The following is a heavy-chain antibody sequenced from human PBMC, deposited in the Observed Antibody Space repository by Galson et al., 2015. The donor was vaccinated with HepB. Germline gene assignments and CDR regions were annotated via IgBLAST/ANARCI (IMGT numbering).Heavy chain of an antibody. V-gene: IGHV3-23*01. D-gene: IGHD3-10*01. J-gene: IGHJ4*02. CDR2: FSGSGSIA. CDR3: VKSGRGGSGSYIDS. CDR1: GFTFSSYA. Sequence: SLRLSCAASGFTFSSYAMSWVRQAPGKGLAWGSSFSGSGSIAYYADSVKGRFTISRDNSKNTLYLQMNSLRAEDTAVYYCVKSGRGGSGSYIDSWGQGTLVTVSS.